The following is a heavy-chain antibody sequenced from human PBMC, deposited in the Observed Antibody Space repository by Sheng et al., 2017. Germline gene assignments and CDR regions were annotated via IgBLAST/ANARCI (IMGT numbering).Heavy chain of an antibody. D-gene: IGHD2-2*01. Sequence: QVQLVQSGGGVVQPGGSLRLSCAASGFSFSSYAMHWVRQAPGKGLEWVALISYEGRTTLYADSVKGRFTISRDNSKNTLYLQMNSLRAEDTAVYYCAKDRCSSTSCYAGYYYYGMDVWDQGP. CDR1: GFSFSSYA. J-gene: IGHJ6*02. CDR2: ISYEGRTT. V-gene: IGHV3-30*04. CDR3: AKDRCSSTSCYAGYYYYGMDV.